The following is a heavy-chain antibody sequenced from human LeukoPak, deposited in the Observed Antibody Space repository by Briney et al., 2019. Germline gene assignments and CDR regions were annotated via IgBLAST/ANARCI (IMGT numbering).Heavy chain of an antibody. CDR3: ARGGDYDILTGFPSWVDY. V-gene: IGHV1-18*01. CDR1: GYTFTSYG. CDR2: ISAYNGNT. Sequence: ASVKVSCKASGYTFTSYGISWVRQAPGQGLEWMGWISAYNGNTNYAQKLQGRVTKTTDTSTSTAYMELRSLRSDDTAVYYCARGGDYDILTGFPSWVDYWGQGTLVTVSS. J-gene: IGHJ4*02. D-gene: IGHD3-9*01.